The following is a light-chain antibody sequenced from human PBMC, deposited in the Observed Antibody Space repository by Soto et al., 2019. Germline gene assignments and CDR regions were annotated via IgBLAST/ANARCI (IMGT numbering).Light chain of an antibody. CDR2: RGS. V-gene: IGKV3-20*01. Sequence: LSLSPGERATLSCRASQNIRGNELAWYQQKPGQAPRLLIYRGSSRATGIPDRFSGRGSGPDFTLTISRLEPEDFAVYYCQDYGTSAPWTFGQGTKVEIK. CDR1: QNIRGNE. J-gene: IGKJ1*01. CDR3: QDYGTSAPWT.